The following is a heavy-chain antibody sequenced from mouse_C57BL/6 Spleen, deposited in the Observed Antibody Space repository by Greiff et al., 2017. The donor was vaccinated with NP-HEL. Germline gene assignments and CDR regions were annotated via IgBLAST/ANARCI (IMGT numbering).Heavy chain of an antibody. CDR3: TRVLLWLRRDAMDY. J-gene: IGHJ4*01. D-gene: IGHD2-2*01. Sequence: VQLQESGEGLVKPGGSLKLSCAASGFTFSSYAMSWVRQTPEKRLEWVAYISSGGDYIYYADTVKGRFTISRDNARNTLYLQMSSLKSEDTAMYYCTRVLLWLRRDAMDYWGQGTSVTVSS. V-gene: IGHV5-9-1*02. CDR1: GFTFSSYA. CDR2: ISSGGDYI.